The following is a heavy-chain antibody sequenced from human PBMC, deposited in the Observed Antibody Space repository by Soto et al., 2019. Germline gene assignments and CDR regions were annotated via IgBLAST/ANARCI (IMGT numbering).Heavy chain of an antibody. J-gene: IGHJ4*02. V-gene: IGHV3-23*01. D-gene: IGHD3-3*01. Sequence: LRLSCAASGFTFSSYAMSWVRQAPGKGLEWVSAISAGGGSTYYADSVKGRFTISRDNSKSTLYLQMNNLRVEDKAVYYCADGGEWSFNFEYWGQGTLVTVSS. CDR3: ADGGEWSFNFEY. CDR1: GFTFSSYA. CDR2: ISAGGGST.